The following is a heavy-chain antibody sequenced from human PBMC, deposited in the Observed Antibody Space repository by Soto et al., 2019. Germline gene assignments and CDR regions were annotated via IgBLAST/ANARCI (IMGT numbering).Heavy chain of an antibody. Sequence: ASVKVSCKASGYNFNSYYMHWVRQAPGQKLKRMRIINPSGGSTSYAQKCQGRVTMTMDTSTSTVYMELSSLRSEVTAVYFCVLGYRDIVLVPAAVDAFDIWGQGTMVTVSS. J-gene: IGHJ3*02. CDR3: VLGYRDIVLVPAAVDAFDI. CDR2: INPSGGST. V-gene: IGHV1-46*02. D-gene: IGHD2-2*01. CDR1: GYNFNSYY.